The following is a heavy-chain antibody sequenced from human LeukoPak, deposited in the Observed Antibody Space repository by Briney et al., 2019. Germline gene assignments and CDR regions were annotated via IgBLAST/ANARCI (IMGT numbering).Heavy chain of an antibody. CDR1: GYTFTSYG. Sequence: ASVKVSCKASGYTFTSYGISWVRQAPGQGLEWXGWISGYNGNTNYAQKVQGRVTMTTDTSTSTAYMELRSLRSDDTAVYYCARDPLSVGMDVWGKGTTVTVSS. J-gene: IGHJ6*04. V-gene: IGHV1-18*04. CDR2: ISGYNGNT. CDR3: ARDPLSVGMDV.